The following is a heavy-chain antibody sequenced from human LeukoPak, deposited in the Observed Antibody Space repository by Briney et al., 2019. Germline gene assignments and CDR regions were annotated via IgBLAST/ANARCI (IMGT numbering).Heavy chain of an antibody. V-gene: IGHV1-18*01. Sequence: GASVKVSCKASGYSFTSYGISWVREAPGRGPEWVGYISAYDGETRYAQKFQGRVTLTTDTSTGTVYMEMRRLRSDDTAVYYCARGGKNYFDFWGQGTLVTVSS. CDR3: ARGGKNYFDF. CDR2: ISAYDGET. D-gene: IGHD1-26*01. J-gene: IGHJ4*02. CDR1: GYSFTSYG.